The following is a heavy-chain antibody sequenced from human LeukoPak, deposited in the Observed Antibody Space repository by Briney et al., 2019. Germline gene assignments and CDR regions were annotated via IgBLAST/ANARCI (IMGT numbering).Heavy chain of an antibody. CDR1: GFTFSSYA. J-gene: IGHJ4*02. D-gene: IGHD6-19*01. CDR3: AKEFYPIQWLADFDY. CDR2: ISSSSSYI. Sequence: GGSLRLSCAASGFTFSSYAMTWVRQAPGKGLEWVSSISSSSSYIYYADSVKGRFTISRDNAKNSLYLQMNSLRAEDTAVYYCAKEFYPIQWLADFDYWGQGTLVTVSS. V-gene: IGHV3-21*01.